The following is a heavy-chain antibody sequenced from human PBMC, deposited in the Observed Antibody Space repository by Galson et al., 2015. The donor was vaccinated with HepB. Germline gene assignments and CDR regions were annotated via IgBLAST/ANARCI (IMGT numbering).Heavy chain of an antibody. V-gene: IGHV3-11*01. CDR1: GFTFSNYY. CDR2: MSNSGTT. Sequence: SLRLSCAASGFTFSNYYMTWIRQAAGKGLEWVSCMSNSGTTYYADSVKGRFTISRDNAKSSLYLQMNSLRAEDTAMYFCARGFPPENYWGQGSQVTVSS. CDR3: ARGFPPENY. J-gene: IGHJ4*02.